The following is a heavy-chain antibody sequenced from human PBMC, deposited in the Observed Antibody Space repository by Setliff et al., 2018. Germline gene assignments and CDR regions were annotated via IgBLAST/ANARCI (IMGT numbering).Heavy chain of an antibody. J-gene: IGHJ3*02. Sequence: GGSLRLSCAASGFTFVNYWMHWVRQAPGKGLVWVSRVNSDGSSTIYADSVKGRFTISRDNSKNTMYLQMNRLRAEDTAVYHCAKSVGSGYRDAFDIWGQGTMVTVSS. V-gene: IGHV3-74*01. CDR2: VNSDGSST. D-gene: IGHD3-22*01. CDR1: GFTFVNYW. CDR3: AKSVGSGYRDAFDI.